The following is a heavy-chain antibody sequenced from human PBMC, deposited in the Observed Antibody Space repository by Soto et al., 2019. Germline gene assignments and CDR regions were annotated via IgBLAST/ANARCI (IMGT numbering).Heavy chain of an antibody. V-gene: IGHV3-48*03. CDR2: ISSSGSTI. Sequence: GGSLRLSCAASGFTFSSYAMSWVRQAPGKVMEWVSYISSSGSTIYYADSVKGRFTISRDNAKNSLYLQMNSLRAEDTAVYYCASEGDFWSGYQPYYYYGMDVWGQGTTVTVSS. D-gene: IGHD3-3*01. CDR1: GFTFSSYA. CDR3: ASEGDFWSGYQPYYYYGMDV. J-gene: IGHJ6*02.